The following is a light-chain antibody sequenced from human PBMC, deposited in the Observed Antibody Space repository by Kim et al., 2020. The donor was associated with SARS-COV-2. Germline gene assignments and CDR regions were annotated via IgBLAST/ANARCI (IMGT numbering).Light chain of an antibody. Sequence: VSPGQTASITCSGDKLGDKYACWYQQKPGQSPVLVIYQDSKRPPGIPERFSGSNSGNTATLTISGTQAMDEADYYCQAWDSSAVVFGGGTQLTVL. CDR1: KLGDKY. V-gene: IGLV3-1*01. CDR3: QAWDSSAVV. J-gene: IGLJ2*01. CDR2: QDS.